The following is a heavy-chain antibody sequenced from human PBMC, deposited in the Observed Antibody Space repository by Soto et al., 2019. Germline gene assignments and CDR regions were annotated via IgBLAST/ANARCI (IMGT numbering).Heavy chain of an antibody. J-gene: IGHJ4*02. CDR3: ARDPVMAD. Sequence: EVHLVESGGGLVQPGGSLRLSCAASGFTLNNYYISWVRQAPGKGLEWVGNIKGDGSDPHYVDSVKGRFTISRDNAENSIYLQMNNLRAEDTAMYYCARDPVMADWGQGTLVTVSS. CDR2: IKGDGSDP. CDR1: GFTLNNYY. V-gene: IGHV3-7*03.